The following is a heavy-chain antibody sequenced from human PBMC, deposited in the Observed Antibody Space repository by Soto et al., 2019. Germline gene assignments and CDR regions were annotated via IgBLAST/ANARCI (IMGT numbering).Heavy chain of an antibody. CDR3: AKEARRWFGEFEAPVYNWFDP. Sequence: EVQLLESGGGLVQPGGSLRLSCAASGFTFSSYAMSWVRQAPGKGLEWVSAISGSGGSTYYADSVKGRFTISRDNSKNTLYLQMNSLRAEDTAVYYCAKEARRWFGEFEAPVYNWFDPWGQGTLVTVSS. CDR2: ISGSGGST. V-gene: IGHV3-23*01. D-gene: IGHD3-10*01. J-gene: IGHJ5*02. CDR1: GFTFSSYA.